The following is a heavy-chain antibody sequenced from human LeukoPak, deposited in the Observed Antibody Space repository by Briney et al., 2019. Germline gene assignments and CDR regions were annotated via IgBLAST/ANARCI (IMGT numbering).Heavy chain of an antibody. V-gene: IGHV1-8*01. Sequence: ASVKVSCKVSGYTFTSYDINWVRQATGQGLEWMGWMNPNSGNTGYAQKFQGRVTMTRNTSISTAYMELSSLRSEDTAVYYCASGYCSSTSCYPWGQGTLVTVSS. CDR2: MNPNSGNT. CDR3: ASGYCSSTSCYP. J-gene: IGHJ5*02. D-gene: IGHD2-2*01. CDR1: GYTFTSYD.